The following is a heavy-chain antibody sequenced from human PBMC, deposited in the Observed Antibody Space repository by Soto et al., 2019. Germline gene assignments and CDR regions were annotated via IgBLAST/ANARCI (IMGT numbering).Heavy chain of an antibody. J-gene: IGHJ6*02. D-gene: IGHD2-15*01. CDR1: GGSVRSNNW. CDR3: GCRVEDISYDYYGMDV. V-gene: IGHV4-4*02. Sequence: SETLSLTCAVSGGSVRSNNWWFWVRQPPGKGLEWIGEIHHRESTNLNPSLKSRVTISVDRSKNEFSLKVKSVTAADKAVYYCGCRVEDISYDYYGMDVWGQGNTVTVSS. CDR2: IHHREST.